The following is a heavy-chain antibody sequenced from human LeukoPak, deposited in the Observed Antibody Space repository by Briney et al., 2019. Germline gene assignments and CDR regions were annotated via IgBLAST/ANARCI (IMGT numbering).Heavy chain of an antibody. Sequence: SVKVSCKASGGTFSSYAISWVRQAPGQGLEWMGGIIPIFGTANYAQKFQGRVTVTADESTSTAYMELSSLRSEDTAVYYCARGDIAVAGSFDYWGQGTLVTVSS. D-gene: IGHD6-19*01. J-gene: IGHJ4*02. CDR1: GGTFSSYA. CDR2: IIPIFGTA. CDR3: ARGDIAVAGSFDY. V-gene: IGHV1-69*13.